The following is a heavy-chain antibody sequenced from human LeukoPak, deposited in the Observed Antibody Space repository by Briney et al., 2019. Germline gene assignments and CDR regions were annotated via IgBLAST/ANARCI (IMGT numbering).Heavy chain of an antibody. CDR1: GLTFSDYD. D-gene: IGHD4-17*01. V-gene: IGHV3-11*05. J-gene: IGHJ4*02. Sequence: PGGSLRLSGAASGLTFSDYDMSWIRQSPGKGLGGVSYISSSSSYTNYAASVKGRFSISTDNAKTSLYPQMNRLRAEDTAVYYCARGYGDYGLDYWGQGTLVTVSS. CDR2: ISSSSSYT. CDR3: ARGYGDYGLDY.